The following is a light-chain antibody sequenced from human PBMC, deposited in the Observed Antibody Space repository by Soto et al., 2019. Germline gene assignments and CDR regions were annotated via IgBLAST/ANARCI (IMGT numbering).Light chain of an antibody. CDR3: TSYAGSNNVM. J-gene: IGLJ3*02. CDR1: SSDVGGYNY. V-gene: IGLV2-8*01. CDR2: EVN. Sequence: QSVLTQPPSASGSPGQSVTISCTGTSSDVGGYNYVSWYQQHPGKAPKLMIYEVNKRPSGVPDRFSGSKSGNTASLTVSGLQAEDEADYYFTSYAGSNNVMFGGGTKLTVL.